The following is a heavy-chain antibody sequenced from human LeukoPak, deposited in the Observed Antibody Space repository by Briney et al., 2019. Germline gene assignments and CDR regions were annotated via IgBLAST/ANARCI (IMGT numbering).Heavy chain of an antibody. CDR1: GGSISRYY. Sequence: SETLSLTCTVSGGSISRYYWSWIRQPPGKELEWIGYIYYSGSTNYNPSLKSRVTISIDTSKNQFSLMLSSVTAADTAVYYCAKVGDFGSGTSLDYWGQGTLVTVSS. CDR2: IYYSGST. D-gene: IGHD3-10*01. J-gene: IGHJ4*02. V-gene: IGHV4-59*01. CDR3: AKVGDFGSGTSLDY.